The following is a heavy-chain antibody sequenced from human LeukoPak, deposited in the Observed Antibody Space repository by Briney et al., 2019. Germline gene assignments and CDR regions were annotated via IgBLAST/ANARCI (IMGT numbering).Heavy chain of an antibody. CDR1: GYTLTELS. CDR3: ARGIRIVVVPAAIRFDY. V-gene: IGHV1-24*01. CDR2: FDPEDGET. J-gene: IGHJ4*02. Sequence: ASVKVSCKVSGYTLTELSMHWVRQAPGKGLEWMGGFDPEDGETIYAQKFQGRVTMTEDTSTDTAYMELSRLRSDDTAVYYCARGIRIVVVPAAIRFDYWGQGTLVTVSS. D-gene: IGHD2-2*02.